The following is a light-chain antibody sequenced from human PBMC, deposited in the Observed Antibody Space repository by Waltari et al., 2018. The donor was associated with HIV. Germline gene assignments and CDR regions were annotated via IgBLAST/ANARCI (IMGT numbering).Light chain of an antibody. CDR3: QQYYDVQS. V-gene: IGKV4-1*01. CDR1: LSVLSPSNNKNY. Sequence: IVMTQSPDSLAVSLGERATMNCKSSLSVLSPSNNKNYLAWYQQKPGQPPKLLIYWASTLESGVPERFRGSGSGTEFTLTSDTMEAEDAALYYCQQYYDVQSFGQGTKVEIK. J-gene: IGKJ2*03. CDR2: WAS.